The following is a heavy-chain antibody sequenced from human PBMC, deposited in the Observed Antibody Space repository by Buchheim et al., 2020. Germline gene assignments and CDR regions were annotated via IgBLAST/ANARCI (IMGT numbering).Heavy chain of an antibody. Sequence: QVQLQESGPGLVKPSGTLSLTCTVSGGSISSGYWWTWVRQPPGKGLEWIGQISHTGNINYNPSLKSRVAILLNKSKNHFYLNLSSVTAADTAVYYCASLGLSVPGAPWGQGTL. V-gene: IGHV4-4*02. CDR3: ASLGLSVPGAP. J-gene: IGHJ5*02. CDR1: GGSISSGYW. D-gene: IGHD6-19*01. CDR2: ISHTGNI.